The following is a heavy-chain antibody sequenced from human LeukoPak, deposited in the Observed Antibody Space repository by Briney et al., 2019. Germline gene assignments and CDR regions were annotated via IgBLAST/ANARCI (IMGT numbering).Heavy chain of an antibody. D-gene: IGHD3-22*01. Sequence: SETLSLTCAVYGGSFSGYYWSWIRQPPGKGLEWIGEINHSGSTNYNPSLKSRVTISVDTSKNQFSLKLSSVTAADTAVYYCARWGYYDSSGYYFYWGQGTLVTVSS. V-gene: IGHV4-34*01. J-gene: IGHJ4*02. CDR3: ARWGYYDSSGYYFY. CDR1: GGSFSGYY. CDR2: INHSGST.